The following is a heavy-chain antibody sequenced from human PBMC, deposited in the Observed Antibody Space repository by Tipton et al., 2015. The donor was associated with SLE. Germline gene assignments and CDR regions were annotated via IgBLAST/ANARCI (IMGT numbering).Heavy chain of an antibody. D-gene: IGHD3-3*01. J-gene: IGHJ4*02. Sequence: SLRLSCAASGFTFRNYAVSWVRQAPGKGLEWVSSISGNGGNTYYADSVKGRFSISRDNSKNTLYLQMNSLRAEDTAVYYCAKCTLRFLEWLFYFDYWGQGTLVTVSS. CDR2: ISGNGGNT. CDR1: GFTFRNYA. V-gene: IGHV3-23*01. CDR3: AKCTLRFLEWLFYFDY.